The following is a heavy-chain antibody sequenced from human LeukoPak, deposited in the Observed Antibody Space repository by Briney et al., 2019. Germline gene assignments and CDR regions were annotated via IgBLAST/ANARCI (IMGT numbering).Heavy chain of an antibody. V-gene: IGHV1-2*02. CDR2: INPNSGGT. Sequence: ASVKVSCKASGYTFTGYYMHWVRQAPGQGLEWMGWINPNSGGTKYAQKFQGRVTMIRDTSISTAYMELSSLRSDDTAVYYCARDLEGYCSGGTCYFDYWGQGTLVTVSS. CDR3: ARDLEGYCSGGTCYFDY. CDR1: GYTFTGYY. J-gene: IGHJ4*02. D-gene: IGHD2-15*01.